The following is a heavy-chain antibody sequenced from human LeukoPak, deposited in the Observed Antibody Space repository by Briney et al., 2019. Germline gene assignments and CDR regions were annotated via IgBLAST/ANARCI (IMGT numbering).Heavy chain of an antibody. Sequence: SETLPLTCAVYGGSFSGYYWSWIRQPPGKGLGWIGEINHSGSTNYNPSLKSRVTISVDTSKNQFSLKLSSVTAADTAVYYCARGYSSSWYGRWFDPWGQGTLVTVSS. D-gene: IGHD6-13*01. CDR1: GGSFSGYY. J-gene: IGHJ5*02. CDR3: ARGYSSSWYGRWFDP. CDR2: INHSGST. V-gene: IGHV4-34*01.